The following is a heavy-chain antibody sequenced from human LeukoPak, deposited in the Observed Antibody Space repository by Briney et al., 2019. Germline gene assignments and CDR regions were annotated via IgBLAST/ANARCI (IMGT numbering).Heavy chain of an antibody. Sequence: SETLSLTCAVHGGSFSGYHWNWIRQSPGKRLEWIGEINDRGRTNYNPSLKSRVTLSVDTSKKQFSLKLSSVTAADTAVYYCARDPTTVVTLPYYFDFWGQGTLVTVSS. CDR2: INDRGRT. CDR3: ARDPTTVVTLPYYFDF. J-gene: IGHJ4*02. V-gene: IGHV4-34*01. D-gene: IGHD4-23*01. CDR1: GGSFSGYH.